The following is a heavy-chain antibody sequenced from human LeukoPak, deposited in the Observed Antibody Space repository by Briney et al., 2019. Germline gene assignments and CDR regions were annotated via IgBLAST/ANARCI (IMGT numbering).Heavy chain of an antibody. Sequence: SETLSLTCSVSGDSITNYNYHWGWIRQPPGKGLEWIGRLYNTGSTDNTNYNPSLKSRVTISVDTSKNQFSLKLSSVTAADTAVYYCARGGYYGSGAGRADYWGQGTLVTVSS. D-gene: IGHD3-10*01. CDR1: GDSITNYNYH. CDR2: LYNTGSTDNT. CDR3: ARGGYYGSGAGRADY. V-gene: IGHV4-39*07. J-gene: IGHJ4*02.